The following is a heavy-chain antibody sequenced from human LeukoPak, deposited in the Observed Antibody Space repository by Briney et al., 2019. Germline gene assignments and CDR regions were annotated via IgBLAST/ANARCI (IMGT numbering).Heavy chain of an antibody. J-gene: IGHJ6*03. CDR1: GGSISSGSYY. CDR2: IYTSGGT. V-gene: IGHV4-61*02. Sequence: SQTLSLTCTVSGGSISSGSYYWSWIRQPAGKGLEWIGRIYTSGGTNYNPSLKSRVTISVDTSKNQFSLKLSSVTAADTAVYYCARDIWNYYYMDVWGKGTTVTISS. CDR3: ARDIWNYYYMDV. D-gene: IGHD1-1*01.